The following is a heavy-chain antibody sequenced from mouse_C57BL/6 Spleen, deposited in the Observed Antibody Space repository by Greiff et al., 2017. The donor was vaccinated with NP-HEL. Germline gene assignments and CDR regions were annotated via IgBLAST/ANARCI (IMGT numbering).Heavy chain of an antibody. Sequence: QVQLQQPGAELVKPGASVKLSCKASGYTFTSYWMHWVKQRPGQGLEWIGMIHPNSGSTNYNQKFKGKATLTVDTSSSTAYMQLSSLTSEDSAVYYCARYYDYDGGGMDYWGQGTSVTVSS. CDR3: ARYYDYDGGGMDY. CDR1: GYTFTSYW. J-gene: IGHJ4*01. CDR2: IHPNSGST. V-gene: IGHV1-64*01. D-gene: IGHD2-4*01.